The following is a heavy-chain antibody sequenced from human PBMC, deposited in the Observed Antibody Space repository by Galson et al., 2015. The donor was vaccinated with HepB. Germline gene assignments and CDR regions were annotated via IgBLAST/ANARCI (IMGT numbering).Heavy chain of an antibody. Sequence: QSGAEVKKPGESLKISCKGSGYTFTNYWIGWVRQMPGKGLEWMGIVFPSDSDTRYSPSFQGQVTISAGTSINTAYLQWSSLKASDTAIYYCARRSSLSLDPWGRGTLVTASS. D-gene: IGHD6-6*01. CDR1: GYTFTNYW. J-gene: IGHJ5*02. CDR2: VFPSDSDT. CDR3: ARRSSLSLDP. V-gene: IGHV5-51*01.